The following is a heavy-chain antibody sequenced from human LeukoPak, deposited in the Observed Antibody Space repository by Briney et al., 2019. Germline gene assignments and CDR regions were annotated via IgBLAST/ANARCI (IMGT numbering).Heavy chain of an antibody. CDR1: GYTFSSYG. V-gene: IGHV3-30*03. Sequence: GGSLRLSCAASGYTFSSYGMHWVRQAPGKGLEWVAVISYDGSNKYYVDSVKGRFTISRDNSKNTLYLQMNSLRAEDTAVYYCALEGIVGAPPDYWGQGTLVTVSS. CDR2: ISYDGSNK. D-gene: IGHD1-26*01. J-gene: IGHJ4*02. CDR3: ALEGIVGAPPDY.